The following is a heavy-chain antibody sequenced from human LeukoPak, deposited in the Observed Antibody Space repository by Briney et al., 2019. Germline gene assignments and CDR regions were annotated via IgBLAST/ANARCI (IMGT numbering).Heavy chain of an antibody. J-gene: IGHJ4*02. D-gene: IGHD3-10*01. CDR3: ATTMVRGVMSDY. CDR2: IYTSGST. Sequence: SETLSLTCTVSGRSISSYYWSWIRQPAGKGLEWIGRIYTSGSTNYNPSLKSRVTMSVDTSKNQFSLKLSSVTAADTAVYYCATTMVRGVMSDYWGQGTLVTVSS. V-gene: IGHV4-4*07. CDR1: GRSISSYY.